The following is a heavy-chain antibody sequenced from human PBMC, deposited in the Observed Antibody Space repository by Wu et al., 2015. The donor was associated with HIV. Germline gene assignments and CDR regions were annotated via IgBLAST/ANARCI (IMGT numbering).Heavy chain of an antibody. Sequence: QVQLVQSGAEVKKPGSSVKVSCKASGGTFSSYAISWVRQAPGQGLEWMGGIIPIFGTANYAQKFQGRVTITTDESTSTAYMELSSLRSEDTAVYYCARIAYYDSSGYYHRGGWFDPGAREPWVTVSS. V-gene: IGHV1-69*05. J-gene: IGHJ5*02. CDR1: GGTFSSYA. CDR3: ARIAYYDSSGYYHRGGWFDP. D-gene: IGHD3-22*01. CDR2: IIPIFGTA.